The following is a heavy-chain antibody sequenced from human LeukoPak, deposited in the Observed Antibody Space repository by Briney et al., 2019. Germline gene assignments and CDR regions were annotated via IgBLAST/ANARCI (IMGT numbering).Heavy chain of an antibody. CDR1: GYTFTGYY. D-gene: IGHD3-22*01. J-gene: IGHJ4*02. V-gene: IGHV1-2*02. CDR2: INPNSGGT. Sequence: ASVKVSCKASGYTFTGYYIHWVRQAPGQGLEWMGWINPNSGGTNYAQKFQDRVTMIRDTSITTAYMELSRLRSGDTAVYYCAREAQGYDSSGHFDYWGQGTLVTVSS. CDR3: AREAQGYDSSGHFDY.